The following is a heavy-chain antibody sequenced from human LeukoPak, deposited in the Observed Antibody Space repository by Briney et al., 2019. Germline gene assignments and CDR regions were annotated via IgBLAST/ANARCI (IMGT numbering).Heavy chain of an antibody. CDR1: GGSISDYY. CDR3: ARDDIPAAGSGI. Sequence: SETLSLTCTVSGGSISDYYWNWIRQPPGKGLEWIGYIYYSGSTNYNPSLKSRATISVDTSKNQFSLNLSSVTAADTAVYYCARDDIPAAGSGIWGQGTMVTVSS. V-gene: IGHV4-59*01. J-gene: IGHJ3*02. D-gene: IGHD6-13*01. CDR2: IYYSGST.